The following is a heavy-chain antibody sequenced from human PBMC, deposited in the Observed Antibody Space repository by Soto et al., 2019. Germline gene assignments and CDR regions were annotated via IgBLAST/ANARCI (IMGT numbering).Heavy chain of an antibody. CDR2: IYYSGST. CDR3: ARLHDYGDYIDY. J-gene: IGHJ4*02. D-gene: IGHD4-17*01. Sequence: QLQLQESGPGLVKPSETLSLTCTVSGGSISSSSYYWGWIRQPPGKGLEWIGSIYYSGSTYYNPSLKSRVTISVDTSKNQFSLKLSSVTAAVTAVYYCARLHDYGDYIDYWGQGTLVTVSS. CDR1: GGSISSSSYY. V-gene: IGHV4-39*01.